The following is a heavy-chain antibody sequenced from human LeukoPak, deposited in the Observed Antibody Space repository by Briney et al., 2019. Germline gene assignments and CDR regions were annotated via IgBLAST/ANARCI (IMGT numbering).Heavy chain of an antibody. V-gene: IGHV4-61*02. CDR1: GGPISSGSYY. CDR3: AREVRYSSSMLDWFDP. D-gene: IGHD6-6*01. J-gene: IGHJ5*02. CDR2: IYTSGST. Sequence: KPSETLSLTCTVSGGPISSGSYYWGWIRQPAGKGLEWIGRIYTSGSTNYNPSLKTRVTISVDTSKNQFSLKLSSVTAADTAVYYCAREVRYSSSMLDWFDPWGQGTLVTVSS.